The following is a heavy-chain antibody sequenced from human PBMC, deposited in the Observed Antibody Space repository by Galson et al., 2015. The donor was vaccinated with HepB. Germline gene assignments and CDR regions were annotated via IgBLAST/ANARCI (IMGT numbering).Heavy chain of an antibody. D-gene: IGHD5-12*01. CDR1: GYTFSNLD. CDR2: MSPNTGNT. Sequence: SVKVSCKASGYTFSNLDINWVRQAPGQGLEWMGWMSPNTGNTGYAQKFQDRLIMTRDTSISTAYMELGSLTSEDTAVYYCARGVDAGVDVWGTGTTVIVSS. V-gene: IGHV1-8*01. J-gene: IGHJ6*04. CDR3: ARGVDAGVDV.